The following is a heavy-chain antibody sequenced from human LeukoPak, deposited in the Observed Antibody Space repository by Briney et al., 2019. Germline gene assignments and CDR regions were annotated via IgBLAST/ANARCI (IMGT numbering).Heavy chain of an antibody. CDR2: INPKNGGA. CDR3: ARASFWESPINWFDR. J-gene: IGHJ5*02. Sequence: ASVTVSFKASGYTFTGYYMHWVRQAPGQGLEWMGWINPKNGGANYAPSFQGRVTMTRDRSISTVYMELTRLTSDDTAVFYCARASFWESPINWFDRWGQGTLVTVSS. V-gene: IGHV1-2*07. CDR1: GYTFTGYY. D-gene: IGHD3-16*01.